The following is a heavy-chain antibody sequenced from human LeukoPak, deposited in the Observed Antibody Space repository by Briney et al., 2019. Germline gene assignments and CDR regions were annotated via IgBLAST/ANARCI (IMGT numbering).Heavy chain of an antibody. CDR2: INHSGST. CDR1: GGSISSGGYS. J-gene: IGHJ5*02. CDR3: ARGKGFDP. V-gene: IGHV4-30-2*01. Sequence: SQTLSLTCTVSGGSISSGGYSWSWIRQPPGKGLEWIGEINHSGSTNYNPSLKSRVTISVDTSKNQFSLKLSSVTAADTAVYYCARGKGFDPWGQGTLVTVSS.